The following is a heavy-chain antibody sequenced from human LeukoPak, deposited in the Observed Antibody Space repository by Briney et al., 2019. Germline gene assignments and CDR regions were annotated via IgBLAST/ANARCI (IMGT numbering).Heavy chain of an antibody. CDR2: ISDSSDRT. J-gene: IGHJ4*02. CDR1: GFTFTSYA. Sequence: GGSLRLSCAASGFTFTSYAMSWVRQAPGKGLEWVSTISDSSDRTYYADSVKGRFTISRDNSKNTLYLQMNSLRAEDTAVYSCARVMGYCSGGSCYCFDYWGQGTLVTVSS. V-gene: IGHV3-23*01. D-gene: IGHD2-15*01. CDR3: ARVMGYCSGGSCYCFDY.